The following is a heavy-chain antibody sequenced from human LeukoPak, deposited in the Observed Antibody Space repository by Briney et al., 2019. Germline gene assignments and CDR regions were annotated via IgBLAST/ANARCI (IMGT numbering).Heavy chain of an antibody. D-gene: IGHD3-22*01. V-gene: IGHV3-23*01. J-gene: IGHJ4*02. CDR3: ATKTPGNYPYDY. Sequence: GGSLRLSCAASGPTFSTSPMNWVRQAPGKGLEWVSTSGTTGDTYYADSVKGRFTISRDNSKNTLYLQMTSLRAEDTALYYCATKTPGNYPYDYWGQGTLVIVSP. CDR1: GPTFSTSP. CDR2: TSGTTGDT.